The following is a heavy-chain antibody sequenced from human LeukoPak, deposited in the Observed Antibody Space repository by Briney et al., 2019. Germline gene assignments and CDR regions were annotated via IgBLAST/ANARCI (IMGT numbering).Heavy chain of an antibody. CDR3: LGGSGILEY. Sequence: GASVEVSCKSSGYTFTGYYMHWVRQAPGQGLEWMGWINPNSGGTNYAQKFQGRVTMTRDTSISTAYMELSRLRSDDTAVYYCLGGSGILEYWGQGTLVTVSS. CDR2: INPNSGGT. J-gene: IGHJ4*02. CDR1: GYTFTGYY. D-gene: IGHD3-10*01. V-gene: IGHV1-2*02.